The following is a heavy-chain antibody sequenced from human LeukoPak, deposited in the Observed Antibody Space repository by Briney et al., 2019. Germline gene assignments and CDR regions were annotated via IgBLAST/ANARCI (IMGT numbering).Heavy chain of an antibody. Sequence: GGSLRLSCAASGFTFSSYSMNWGRQAPGKGLEWVSSISSSSSYIYYADSVKGRVTISRDNAKNLLYLQMNSLRAEDPAVYYCARDAATIQDYWGQGTLVTVSS. CDR2: ISSSSSYI. V-gene: IGHV3-21*01. D-gene: IGHD5-24*01. CDR1: GFTFSSYS. J-gene: IGHJ4*02. CDR3: ARDAATIQDY.